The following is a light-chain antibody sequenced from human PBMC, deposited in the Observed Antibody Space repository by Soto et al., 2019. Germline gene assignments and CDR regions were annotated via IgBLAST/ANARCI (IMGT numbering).Light chain of an antibody. CDR2: GNT. CDR3: QSYDTTLSSWV. J-gene: IGLJ3*02. V-gene: IGLV1-40*01. CDR1: SSNIGAGYD. Sequence: QSVLTHAPSVSWAPGQSVTISCTGSSSNIGAGYDVQWYQHLPGTAPKLLIHGNTNRPSGVPDRFSGSKSGTSASLAITALQAEDEGDYYCQSYDTTLSSWVFGGGTKVTVL.